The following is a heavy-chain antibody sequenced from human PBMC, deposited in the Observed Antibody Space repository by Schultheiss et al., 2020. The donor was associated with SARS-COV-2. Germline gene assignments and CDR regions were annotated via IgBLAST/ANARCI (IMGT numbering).Heavy chain of an antibody. J-gene: IGHJ4*02. V-gene: IGHV4-30-4*08. CDR1: GGSISSGGYY. CDR2: IYYSGST. D-gene: IGHD3-9*01. CDR3: ARITYYDILTGYYNDDY. Sequence: SETLSLTCTVSGGSISSGGYYWSWIRQHPGKGLEWIGYIYYSGSTNYNPSLKSRVTISVDTSKNQFSLKLSSVTAADTAVYYCARITYYDILTGYYNDDYWGQGTLVTVSS.